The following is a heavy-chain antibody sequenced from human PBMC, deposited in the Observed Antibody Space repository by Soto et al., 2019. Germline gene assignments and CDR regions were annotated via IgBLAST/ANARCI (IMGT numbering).Heavy chain of an antibody. CDR3: ARDFPLSEYRFSGSYYYNY. CDR2: IYSNGNT. V-gene: IGHV3-53*01. J-gene: IGHJ4*02. CDR1: GFTVSSDY. D-gene: IGHD1-26*01. Sequence: VVSVRLSCAASGFTVSSDYMSWVRQAPWKGLEWVSTIYSNGNTYYADSVKGRFTISRDKSKNTLYLQMNSLRAEDTAVYYCARDFPLSEYRFSGSYYYNYWGQGTLVTVSS.